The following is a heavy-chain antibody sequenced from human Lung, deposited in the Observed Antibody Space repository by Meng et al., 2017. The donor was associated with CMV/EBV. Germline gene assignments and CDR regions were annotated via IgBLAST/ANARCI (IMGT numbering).Heavy chain of an antibody. CDR1: GYSISSGYY. J-gene: IGHJ3*02. D-gene: IGHD3-3*01. V-gene: IGHV4-38-2*02. CDR3: AREGGLVLRFLEWLPNNDAFDI. CDR2: IYHSGST. Sequence: SETLSLXXTVSGYSISSGYYWGWIRQPPGKGLEWIGSIYHSGSTYYNPSLKSRVTISVDTSKNQFSLKLSSVTAADTAVYYCAREGGLVLRFLEWLPNNDAFDIWGQGTXVTVSS.